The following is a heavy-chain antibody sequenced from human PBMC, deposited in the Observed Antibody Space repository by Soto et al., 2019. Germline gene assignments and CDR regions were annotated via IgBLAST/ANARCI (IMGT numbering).Heavy chain of an antibody. Sequence: GGNPEISCAASEYTFNSYAISWVRQAPGKGLEWVSAISGSGGSTYYADSVKGRFTISRDNSKNTLYLQMNSLRAEDTAVYYWSKDLPPPEHTDDRGQGSLVTVSS. CDR2: ISGSGGST. CDR3: SKDLPPPEHTDD. V-gene: IGHV3-23*01. CDR1: EYTFNSYA. J-gene: IGHJ4*02.